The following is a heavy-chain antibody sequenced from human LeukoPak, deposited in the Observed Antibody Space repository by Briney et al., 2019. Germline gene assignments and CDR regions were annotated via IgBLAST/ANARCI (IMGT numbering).Heavy chain of an antibody. J-gene: IGHJ3*01. CDR1: GLPFSIYA. D-gene: IGHD3-10*01. Sequence: GGPLRLFCALSGLPFSIYAMSGPPHSPGGGREGVANIKRGGSEKYCVDCVKGRYNIFRENAKNSLYLQMNSVNAEDTGVYYCARQITSCSDAFDLWGQGTMVTVSS. CDR2: IKRGGSEK. V-gene: IGHV3-7*01. CDR3: ARQITSCSDAFDL.